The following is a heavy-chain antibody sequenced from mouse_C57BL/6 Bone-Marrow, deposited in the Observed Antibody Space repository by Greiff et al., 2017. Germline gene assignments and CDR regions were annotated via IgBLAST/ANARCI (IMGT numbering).Heavy chain of an antibody. CDR2: ISNGGGST. Sequence: EVKLVESGGGLVQPGGSLKLSCAASGFTFSDYYMYWVRQTPEKRLEWVAYISNGGGSTYYPDTVKGRFTISRDNAKNTLYLQMSRLKSEDTAMYYCARQGLYYLDYWGQGTTLTVSS. CDR3: ARQGLYYLDY. V-gene: IGHV5-12*01. J-gene: IGHJ2*01. CDR1: GFTFSDYY.